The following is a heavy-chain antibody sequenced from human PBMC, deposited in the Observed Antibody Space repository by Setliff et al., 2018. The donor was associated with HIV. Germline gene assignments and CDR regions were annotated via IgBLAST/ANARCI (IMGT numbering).Heavy chain of an antibody. CDR2: IGQDGSEK. D-gene: IGHD3-10*01. J-gene: IGHJ6*02. Sequence: LRLSCAASRFDFNNYWMCWVRQAPGKGLEWVANIGQDGSEKNYVDSVKGRFTISRDNAKNSMDLQMKSLRAEDTAIYYCARKLRPGHGVDVWGQGTTVTVSS. CDR1: RFDFNNYW. CDR3: ARKLRPGHGVDV. V-gene: IGHV3-7*01.